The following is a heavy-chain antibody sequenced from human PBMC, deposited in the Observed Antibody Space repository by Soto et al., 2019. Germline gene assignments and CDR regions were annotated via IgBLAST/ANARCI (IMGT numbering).Heavy chain of an antibody. D-gene: IGHD3-10*01. V-gene: IGHV4-39*07. CDR3: ARDSHFGFAAYYFDY. J-gene: IGHJ4*02. CDR2: IYYSGST. Sequence: SETLSLTCTVSGGSISSSSYYWGWIRQPPGKGLEWIGSIYYSGSTYYNPSLKRRVTISVDTSKNQFSLKLSSVTAADTAVYYCARDSHFGFAAYYFDYWGQGTLVTVSS. CDR1: GGSISSSSYY.